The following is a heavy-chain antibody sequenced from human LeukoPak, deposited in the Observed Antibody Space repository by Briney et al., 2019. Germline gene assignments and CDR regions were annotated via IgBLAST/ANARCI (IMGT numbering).Heavy chain of an antibody. Sequence: SETLSLTCTVSGGSISSGGYYWSWIRQHPGKGLEWIGYIYYSGSTYYNPSLKSRVTISVHTSKNQFSLKLSSVTAADTAVYYCARDWGGGGSFDYWGQGTLVTVSS. V-gene: IGHV4-31*03. CDR1: GGSISSGGYY. CDR2: IYYSGST. D-gene: IGHD3-16*01. CDR3: ARDWGGGGSFDY. J-gene: IGHJ4*02.